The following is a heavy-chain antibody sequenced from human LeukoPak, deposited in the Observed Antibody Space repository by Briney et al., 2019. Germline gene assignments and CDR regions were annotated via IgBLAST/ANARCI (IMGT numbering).Heavy chain of an antibody. J-gene: IGHJ4*02. CDR1: GFTFSSYG. V-gene: IGHV3-33*01. Sequence: GGSLRLSCAAPGFTFSSYGMHWVRQAPGKGLEWVAVIWYDGSNKYYADSVKGRFTISRDNSKNTLYLQMNSLRAEDTAVYYCARDGDPTTVTPDYWGQGTLVTVSS. CDR3: ARDGDPTTVTPDY. D-gene: IGHD4-17*01. CDR2: IWYDGSNK.